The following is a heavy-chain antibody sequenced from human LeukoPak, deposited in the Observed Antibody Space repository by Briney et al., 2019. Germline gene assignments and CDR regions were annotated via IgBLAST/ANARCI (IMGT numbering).Heavy chain of an antibody. D-gene: IGHD6-13*01. CDR1: GYIFSRYY. V-gene: IGHV1-46*01. Sequence: ASVKLSCKASGYIFSRYYMHWVRQAPGQGLEWIGILNPDGGSTGYSQRFQDRITMTMDTSTNRFYMELRSLTSDDTAVYYCARDVAAAGTFGDHWGQATLVTVSS. CDR2: LNPDGGST. J-gene: IGHJ4*02. CDR3: ARDVAAAGTFGDH.